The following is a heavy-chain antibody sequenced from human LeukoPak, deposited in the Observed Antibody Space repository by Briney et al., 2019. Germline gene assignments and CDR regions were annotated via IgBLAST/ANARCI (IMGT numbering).Heavy chain of an antibody. V-gene: IGHV3-7*01. J-gene: IGHJ2*01. CDR2: IKEDGSVK. Sequence: GGSLRLSCEGSGFIFSHYWMSWVRQAPGKGLEWVANIKEDGSVKYYVDTVKGRFTISRDDAKNSVHLQMNSLRAEDTAVYYCARELGSGWASPPWYFDLWGRGTLVTVSS. D-gene: IGHD6-19*01. CDR3: ARELGSGWASPPWYFDL. CDR1: GFIFSHYW.